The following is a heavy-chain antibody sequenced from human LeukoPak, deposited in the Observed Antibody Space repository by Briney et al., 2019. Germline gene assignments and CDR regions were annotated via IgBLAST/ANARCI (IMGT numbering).Heavy chain of an antibody. D-gene: IGHD3-10*01. CDR2: INHSGST. CDR1: GGSFSGYY. CDR3: ARVDYGSGSYRFDP. V-gene: IGHV4-34*01. Sequence: SETLSLTCAVYGGSFSGYYWSWIRQPPGKGLEWIGEINHSGSTNYNPSLKSRVTISVDTSKNQFSLKLSSMTAADTAVYYCARVDYGSGSYRFDPWGQGTLVTVSS. J-gene: IGHJ5*02.